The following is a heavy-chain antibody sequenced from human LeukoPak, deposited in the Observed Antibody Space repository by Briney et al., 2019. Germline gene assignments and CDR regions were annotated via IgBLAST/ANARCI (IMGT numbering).Heavy chain of an antibody. CDR1: GYTFTGYY. CDR2: INPNSGGT. D-gene: IGHD2-2*02. V-gene: IGHV1-2*02. Sequence: ASVKVSCKASGYTFTGYYMHWVRQAPGQGLEWMGWINPNSGGTNYAQKFQGRVTMTRDTPISTAYMELSRLRSDDTAVYYCARVGRYCSSTSCYTGDWFDPWGQGTLVTVSS. CDR3: ARVGRYCSSTSCYTGDWFDP. J-gene: IGHJ5*02.